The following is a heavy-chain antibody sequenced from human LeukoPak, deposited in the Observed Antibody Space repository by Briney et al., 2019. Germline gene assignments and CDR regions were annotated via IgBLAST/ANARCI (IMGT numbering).Heavy chain of an antibody. CDR1: GGSISSSSYY. CDR2: IYYSGST. Sequence: PSETLSLTCTVSGGSISSSSYYWGWIRQPPGKGLEWIGSIYYSGSTYYNPSLKSRVTISVDTSKNQFSLKLSSVTAAETAVYYCARSPAGELLFDYWGQGTLVTVSS. CDR3: ARSPAGELLFDY. D-gene: IGHD1-26*01. V-gene: IGHV4-39*01. J-gene: IGHJ4*02.